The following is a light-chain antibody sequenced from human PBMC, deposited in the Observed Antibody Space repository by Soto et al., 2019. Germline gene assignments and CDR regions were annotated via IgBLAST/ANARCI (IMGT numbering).Light chain of an antibody. CDR3: QQLSTYPST. CDR2: AAS. J-gene: IGKJ4*01. Sequence: AIRMTQSPSSFSASTGDRVTITCRASQGISSYLAWYQQKPGEAPNLLIFAASTLQSGVPSRFSGSGSGTDFTLTISSLQAEDFATYYCQQLSTYPSTFGGGTKVDIK. V-gene: IGKV1-8*01. CDR1: QGISSY.